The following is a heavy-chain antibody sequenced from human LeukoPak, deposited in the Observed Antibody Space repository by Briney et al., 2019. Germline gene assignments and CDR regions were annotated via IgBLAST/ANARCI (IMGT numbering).Heavy chain of an antibody. CDR1: GGSISSYY. D-gene: IGHD4-17*01. V-gene: IGHV4-4*07. J-gene: IGHJ1*01. CDR2: IYTSGST. Sequence: SETLSLTCTVSGGSISSYYWSWIRQPAGKGLEWIGRIYTSGSTNYNPSLKSRVTISVDTSKNQFSLKLSSVTAADTAVYYCASIPKYRTTVTAHWGQGTLVTVSS. CDR3: ASIPKYRTTVTAH.